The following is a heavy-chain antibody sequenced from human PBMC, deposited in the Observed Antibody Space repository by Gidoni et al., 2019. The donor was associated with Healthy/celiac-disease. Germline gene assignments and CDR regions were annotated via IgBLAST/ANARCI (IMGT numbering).Heavy chain of an antibody. CDR3: TTDVDTAMAIYGMDV. D-gene: IGHD5-18*01. CDR2: IKSNTDGGTT. CDR1: GVTCGNAW. Sequence: EVQLVEAGGGLVKPGGYLRLSCAASGVTCGNAWMSWVRQAPGKGREWGCRIKSNTDGGTTDYASPVKGRFTISSDDSKNTLYLQMNSLKAEDTAVYYCTTDVDTAMAIYGMDVWGQGTTVTVSS. V-gene: IGHV3-15*01. J-gene: IGHJ6*02.